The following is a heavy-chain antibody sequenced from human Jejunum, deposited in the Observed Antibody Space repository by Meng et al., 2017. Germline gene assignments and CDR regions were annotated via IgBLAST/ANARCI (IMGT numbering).Heavy chain of an antibody. CDR3: THRREDPRSAFYYLDY. D-gene: IGHD2-15*01. CDR1: GVSLSSTGVS. Sequence: QITLKESGPTLVKPTQTLTLTCSLPGVSLSSTGVSVGWIRQPPGKALEWLALIYWDDDKRYTPSLMSRLTITKDTSMNHVVLTMTNIDPVDTGTYYCTHRREDPRSAFYYLDYWGRGTLVTVSS. V-gene: IGHV2-5*02. CDR2: IYWDDDK. J-gene: IGHJ4*02.